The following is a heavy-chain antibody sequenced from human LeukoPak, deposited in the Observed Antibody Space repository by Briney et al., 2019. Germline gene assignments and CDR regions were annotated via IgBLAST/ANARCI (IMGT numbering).Heavy chain of an antibody. CDR3: ARHISSGGTYAHFDY. V-gene: IGHV4-59*08. CDR2: IYDSGST. J-gene: IGHJ4*02. CDR1: GGSISSYY. D-gene: IGHD1-26*01. Sequence: SETLSLTCTVSGGSISSYYWSWIRQPPGKGLEWIGYIYDSGSTNYNPSLKSRVTMSLDTSENQVSLKLNSVTAADTAVYYCARHISSGGTYAHFDYWGQGTLVTVSS.